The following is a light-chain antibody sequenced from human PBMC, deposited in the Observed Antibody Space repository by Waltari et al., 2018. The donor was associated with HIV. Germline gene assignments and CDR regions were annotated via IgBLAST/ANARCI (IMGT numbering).Light chain of an antibody. CDR1: SGSVSTTYY. V-gene: IGLV8-61*01. CDR3: VLYMGSGISV. CDR2: NTT. Sequence: QTVVTQEPSFSVSPGGTVPLTCGLSSGSVSTTYYPSWYQHTPGQAPRTLIYNTTTRSAGVPDRFSGSILGNKAALNITGAQADDECDYYCVLYMGSGISVFGGGTKLTVL. J-gene: IGLJ2*01.